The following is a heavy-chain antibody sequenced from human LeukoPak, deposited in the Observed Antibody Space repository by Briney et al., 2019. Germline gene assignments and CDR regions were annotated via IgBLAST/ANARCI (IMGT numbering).Heavy chain of an antibody. Sequence: GSSVKVSCKASGGTFSSYAISWVRQAPGQGLEWMGRIIPILGIANYAQKFQGRVTITADKSTSTAYMELSSLRSEDTAVYYCARDWGDCSSTSCYTHLGYWGQGPLVTVSS. J-gene: IGHJ4*02. D-gene: IGHD2-2*02. V-gene: IGHV1-69*04. CDR3: ARDWGDCSSTSCYTHLGY. CDR2: IIPILGIA. CDR1: GGTFSSYA.